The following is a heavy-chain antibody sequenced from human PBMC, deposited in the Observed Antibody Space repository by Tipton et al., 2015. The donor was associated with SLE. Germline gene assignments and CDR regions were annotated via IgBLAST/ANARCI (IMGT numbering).Heavy chain of an antibody. D-gene: IGHD6-13*01. CDR1: GGSISSYY. Sequence: TLSLTCTVSGGSISSYYWSWIRQPPGKGLEWSGYIYYSGSTNYNPSLKSRVTISVDTSKNQFSLKLSSVTAADTAVYYCARAPGYSSSWVDYWGQGTLVTVSS. CDR2: IYYSGST. J-gene: IGHJ4*02. CDR3: ARAPGYSSSWVDY. V-gene: IGHV4-59*01.